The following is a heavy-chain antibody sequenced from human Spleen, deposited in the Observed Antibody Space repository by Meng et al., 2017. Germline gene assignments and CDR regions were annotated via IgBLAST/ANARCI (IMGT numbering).Heavy chain of an antibody. D-gene: IGHD7-27*01. CDR2: IYYSGST. J-gene: IGHJ4*02. V-gene: IGHV4-61*01. Sequence: VHLQDSGPGLVRPSETLSLTCTVSGASVSSGSYYWSWIRQPPGKGLEWIGYIYYSGSTHYNPSLKSRVTISVDTSKNQFSLKLNSVTAADTAVYYCATVGMGLDSWGQGILVTVS. CDR3: ATVGMGLDS. CDR1: GASVSSGSYY.